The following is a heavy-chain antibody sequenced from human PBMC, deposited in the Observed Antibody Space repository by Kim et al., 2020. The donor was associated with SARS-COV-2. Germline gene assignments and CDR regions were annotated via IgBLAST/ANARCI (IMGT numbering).Heavy chain of an antibody. V-gene: IGHV1-8*01. CDR1: QYIFRNYD. CDR3: AKTPRGNSINY. J-gene: IGHJ4*02. D-gene: IGHD1-26*01. Sequence: ASVKVSCKASQYIFRNYDINWVRQATGQGLEWMGWMNPLSGDTGYSQNFQGRFTMTRDTSTTTAYMELTSLTSEDTAVYFCAKTPRGNSINYWGQGTLVTVSS. CDR2: MNPLSGDT.